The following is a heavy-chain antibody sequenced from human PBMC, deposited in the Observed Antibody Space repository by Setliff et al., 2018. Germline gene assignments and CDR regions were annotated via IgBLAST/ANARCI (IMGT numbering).Heavy chain of an antibody. CDR2: IFPADADT. V-gene: IGHV5-51*01. CDR3: AQKHQRASWAFDP. CDR1: GYSFNTYW. J-gene: IGHJ5*02. D-gene: IGHD2-2*01. Sequence: PGESLKISCKCSGYSFNTYWIAWVRQMPGKGLEWMGIIFPADADTRYNPSFKGQVTMSLDRSITTAYLQWDSLKASDTAIYYCAQKHQRASWAFDPWGRGTLVTVSS.